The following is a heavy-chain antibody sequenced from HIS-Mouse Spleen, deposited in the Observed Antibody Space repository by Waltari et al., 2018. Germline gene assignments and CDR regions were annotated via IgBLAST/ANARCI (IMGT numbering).Heavy chain of an antibody. J-gene: IGHJ4*02. D-gene: IGHD3-10*01. CDR2: ISSSSSYI. CDR1: GCTFSSYR. Sequence: EVQLVESGGGLVKPGGSLRLSCPASGCTFSSYRMNWVRQAPGKGLEWVSSISSSSSYIYYADSVKGRFTISRDNAKNSLYLQMNSLRAEDTAVYYCARDRGSSFDYWGQGTLVTVSS. CDR3: ARDRGSSFDY. V-gene: IGHV3-21*01.